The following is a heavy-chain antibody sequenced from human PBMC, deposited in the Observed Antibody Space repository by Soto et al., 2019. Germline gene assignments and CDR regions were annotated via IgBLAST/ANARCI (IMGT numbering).Heavy chain of an antibody. Sequence: GGSLRLSCGASGFTFSSYSVNWVRQAPGKGLEWVSYISSSSSAIYYADSVRGRFTVSRDNAKNSLYLQMNSLRAEDTAVYYCASSSTTPGVFDIWGHGTMVTVSS. J-gene: IGHJ3*02. CDR2: ISSSSSAI. CDR3: ASSSTTPGVFDI. V-gene: IGHV3-48*01. D-gene: IGHD2-2*01. CDR1: GFTFSSYS.